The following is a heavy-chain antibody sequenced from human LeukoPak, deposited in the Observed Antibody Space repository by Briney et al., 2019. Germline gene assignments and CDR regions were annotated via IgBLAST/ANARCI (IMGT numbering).Heavy chain of an antibody. CDR2: INHSGST. D-gene: IGHD3-16*01. Sequence: SETLSLTCAVYGGSFSGYYWSWIRQPPGKGLEWIGEINHSGSTNYNPSLKSRVTISVDTSKNQFSLKLSSVTAADTAVYYCARETSQKGAHYMDVWGKGATITISS. CDR3: ARETSQKGAHYMDV. J-gene: IGHJ6*03. CDR1: GGSFSGYY. V-gene: IGHV4-34*01.